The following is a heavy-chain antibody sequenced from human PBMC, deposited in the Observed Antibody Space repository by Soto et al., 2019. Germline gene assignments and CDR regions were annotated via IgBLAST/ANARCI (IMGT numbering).Heavy chain of an antibody. CDR3: ARGRQYQLLRFDP. V-gene: IGHV4-30-4*01. CDR1: GGSISSGDYY. D-gene: IGHD2-2*01. CDR2: IYYSGST. Sequence: TRSLTCTVSGGSISSGDYYWSWIRQPPGKGLEWIGYIYYSGSTYYNSSLKSRVTISVDTSKNQFSLKLSSVTAADTAVYYCARGRQYQLLRFDPWGQGTLVTVSS. J-gene: IGHJ5*02.